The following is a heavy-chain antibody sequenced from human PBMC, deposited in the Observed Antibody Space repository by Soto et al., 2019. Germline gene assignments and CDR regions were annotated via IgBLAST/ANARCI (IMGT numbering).Heavy chain of an antibody. J-gene: IGHJ6*02. CDR1: GYTFTGYY. Sequence: ASVKASCKASGYTFTGYYMHWVRQAPGQGLEWMGWINPNSGGTNYAQKFQGWVTMTRDTSISTAYMELSRLRSDDTAVYYCARSRITGTTGYYYCMDVWGQGTTVTVSS. CDR2: INPNSGGT. V-gene: IGHV1-2*04. CDR3: ARSRITGTTGYYYCMDV. D-gene: IGHD1-7*01.